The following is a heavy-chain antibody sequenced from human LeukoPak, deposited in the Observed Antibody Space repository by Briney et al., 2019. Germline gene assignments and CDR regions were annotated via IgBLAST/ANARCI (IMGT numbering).Heavy chain of an antibody. J-gene: IGHJ4*02. V-gene: IGHV4-59*01. CDR2: IYYSGST. Sequence: SETLSLTCTVSGGSISSYYCSWIRQPPGKGLEWIGYIYYSGSTNYNPSLKSRVTISVDTSKNQFSLKLSSVTAADTAVYYCARGPSDSSGYYHKFDYWGQGTLVTVSS. CDR3: ARGPSDSSGYYHKFDY. CDR1: GGSISSYY. D-gene: IGHD3-22*01.